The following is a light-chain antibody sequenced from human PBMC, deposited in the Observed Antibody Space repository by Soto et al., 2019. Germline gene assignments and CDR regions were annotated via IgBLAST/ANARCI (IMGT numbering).Light chain of an antibody. Sequence: EIVLTQSPATLSLSPGERATLSCRASQSVSSYLAWYQQKPGQAPRLLIYDASNRATGIPARFSGSGSGTDVTHSISTVEPADFAVYYWQQASNWRAFTSGGRTKVEIK. CDR1: QSVSSY. CDR2: DAS. CDR3: QQASNWRAFT. J-gene: IGKJ4*01. V-gene: IGKV3-11*01.